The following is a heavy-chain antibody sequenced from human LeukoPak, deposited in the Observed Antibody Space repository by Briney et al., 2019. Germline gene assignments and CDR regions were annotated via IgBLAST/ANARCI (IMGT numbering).Heavy chain of an antibody. J-gene: IGHJ5*02. CDR1: GFTSSTYW. D-gene: IGHD2-15*01. CDR3: ARAYTDCSGGSCHYNWFDP. Sequence: GGSLRLSCAASGFTSSTYWMSWVRQAPGKGLEWVANIKQDGSEKYYVDSMKGRFTISRDNAKNSLYLQMNSLRAEDTAVYYCARAYTDCSGGSCHYNWFDPWGQGTLVTVSP. CDR2: IKQDGSEK. V-gene: IGHV3-7*03.